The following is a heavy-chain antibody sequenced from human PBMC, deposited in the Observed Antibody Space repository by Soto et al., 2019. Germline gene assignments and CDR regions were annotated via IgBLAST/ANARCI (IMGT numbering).Heavy chain of an antibody. D-gene: IGHD6-19*01. CDR2: ISGSGGRT. J-gene: IGHJ4*02. Sequence: EVQLLESGGGLVQPGGSLRLSCAASGFTFSSYAMSWDRQAPGKGLEWVSAISGSGGRTYYADSVKGRFTISRDSSKNTLYLQMNSLRAEDTAVYYCAKMEGRGWVPNFDYWGQGTLVTVSS. CDR1: GFTFSSYA. V-gene: IGHV3-23*01. CDR3: AKMEGRGWVPNFDY.